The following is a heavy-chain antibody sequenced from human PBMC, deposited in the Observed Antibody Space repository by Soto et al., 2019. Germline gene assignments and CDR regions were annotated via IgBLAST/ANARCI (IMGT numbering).Heavy chain of an antibody. CDR1: GCTYSSYS. CDR3: ASVGFDYPVANVPVYWFGP. CDR2: DITIFGTA. J-gene: IGHJ5*02. Sequence: VQLVQSGAEVKKPGASVKVSCKASGCTYSSYSISWVRQATGQGLEWMGGDITIFGTANYAPQFQGRVTITADESTSTAYMELSRLRSEDTAVYYGASVGFDYPVANVPVYWFGPWGQGTLVTVSS. D-gene: IGHD5-12*01. V-gene: IGHV1-69*01.